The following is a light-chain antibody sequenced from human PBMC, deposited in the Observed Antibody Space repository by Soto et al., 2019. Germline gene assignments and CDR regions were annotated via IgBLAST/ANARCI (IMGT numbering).Light chain of an antibody. J-gene: IGLJ1*01. Sequence: QSVLTQPPSVSQAPRQRVTLSCSGSSSNIGNNAVNWYQQLPGKAPKLLIYYDDLLPSGVSDRFSGSKSGTSASLAISGLQSEDEADYYCAAWDDSLNGLVFGTGTKVTV. CDR1: SSNIGNNA. CDR3: AAWDDSLNGLV. CDR2: YDD. V-gene: IGLV1-36*01.